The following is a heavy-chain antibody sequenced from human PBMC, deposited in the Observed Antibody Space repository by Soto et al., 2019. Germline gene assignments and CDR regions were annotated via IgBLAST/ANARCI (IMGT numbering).Heavy chain of an antibody. V-gene: IGHV4-30-4*01. CDR1: GGSISYDHYH. CDR2: IHYSGSF. CDR3: VREDDGGDRDYYGLDV. Sequence: QVQLQESGPGLVRPSQTLSLTCTVSGGSISYDHYHWTWIRQPPGKGLEWIGYIHYSGSFFYNPSLQSRLSMSVDTSKNLFSLKLSSVTAADTAVYFCVREDDGGDRDYYGLDVWGQGTTVTVSS. D-gene: IGHD2-21*02. J-gene: IGHJ6*02.